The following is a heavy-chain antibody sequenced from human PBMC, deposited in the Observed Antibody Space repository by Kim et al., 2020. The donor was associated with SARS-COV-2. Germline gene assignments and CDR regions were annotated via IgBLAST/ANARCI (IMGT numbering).Heavy chain of an antibody. Sequence: ASVKVSCKASGYTFTSYAMNRVRQAPGQGLEWMGWINTNTGNPTYAQGFTGRFVFSLDTSVSTAYLQISSLKAEDTAVYYCARGGHDDFWSGYPASDYYGMDVWGQGTTVTVSS. CDR1: GYTFTSYA. D-gene: IGHD3-3*01. V-gene: IGHV7-4-1*02. CDR2: INTNTGNP. CDR3: ARGGHDDFWSGYPASDYYGMDV. J-gene: IGHJ6*02.